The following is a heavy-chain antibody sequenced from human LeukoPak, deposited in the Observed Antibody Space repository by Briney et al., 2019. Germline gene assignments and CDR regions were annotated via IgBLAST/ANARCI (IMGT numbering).Heavy chain of an antibody. CDR1: GFTFSSYA. CDR3: AREAGSGDYDILTGSSDY. V-gene: IGHV3-30*04. Sequence: GGSLRLSCAASGFTFSSYAMHWVRQAPGKGLEWVAVISYDGSNKYYADSVKGRFTISRDNSKNTLYLQMNSLRAEDTAVYYCAREAGSGDYDILTGSSDYWGQGTLVTVSS. D-gene: IGHD3-9*01. J-gene: IGHJ4*02. CDR2: ISYDGSNK.